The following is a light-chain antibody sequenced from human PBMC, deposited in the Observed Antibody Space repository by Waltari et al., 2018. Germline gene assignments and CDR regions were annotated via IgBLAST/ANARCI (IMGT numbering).Light chain of an antibody. Sequence: TRSCRASQSVSSYLAWYQQKPGQAPRLLIYDASNRATGIPARFSGSGSGTDFTLTISSLEPEDFAVYYCQQRSNWTFGQGTKVEIK. V-gene: IGKV3-11*01. CDR2: DAS. CDR1: QSVSSY. CDR3: QQRSNWT. J-gene: IGKJ1*01.